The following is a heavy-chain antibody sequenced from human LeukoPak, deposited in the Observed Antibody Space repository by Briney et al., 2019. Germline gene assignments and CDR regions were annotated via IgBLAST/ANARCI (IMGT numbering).Heavy chain of an antibody. Sequence: SETLSLTCSVSGGSINNYYWSWIRQPAGKGLEWVGRISSSGSTIYNPSLKSRVTVSIDTSKNQFSLKLTSVTAADTAVYYCARGDCSSTSCSFDYWGQGTLVTVSS. D-gene: IGHD2-2*01. CDR2: ISSSGST. CDR1: GGSINNYY. V-gene: IGHV4-4*07. J-gene: IGHJ4*02. CDR3: ARGDCSSTSCSFDY.